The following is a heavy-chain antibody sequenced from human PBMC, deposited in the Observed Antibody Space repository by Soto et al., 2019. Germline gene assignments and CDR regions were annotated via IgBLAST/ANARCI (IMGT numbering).Heavy chain of an antibody. V-gene: IGHV3-23*01. J-gene: IGHJ4*02. CDR1: GFTISTFA. CDR2: MTGSGATI. D-gene: IGHD2-21*01. CDR3: AKDAVYNDGLWLMDS. Sequence: GGSLRLSCAASGFTISTFAMTWVRQAPGKGLESVCGMTGSGATIHYADSVRGRFTISKDNSKNVLFLQMDYLRDEDTAIYYCAKDAVYNDGLWLMDSWGQGTLVPSPQ.